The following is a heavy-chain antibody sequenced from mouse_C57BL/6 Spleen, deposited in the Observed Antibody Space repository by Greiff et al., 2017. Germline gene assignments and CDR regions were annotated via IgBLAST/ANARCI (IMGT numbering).Heavy chain of an antibody. CDR3: ARNSNYVEFAY. J-gene: IGHJ3*01. V-gene: IGHV5-17*01. CDR2: ISSGSSTI. CDR1: GFTFSDYG. D-gene: IGHD2-5*01. Sequence: EVKLVESGGGLVKPGGSLKLSCAASGFTFSDYGMHWVRQAPEKGLEWVAYISSGSSTIYYADTVKGRFTISRDNAKNTLFLQMTSLRSEDTAMYYCARNSNYVEFAYWGQGTLVTVSA.